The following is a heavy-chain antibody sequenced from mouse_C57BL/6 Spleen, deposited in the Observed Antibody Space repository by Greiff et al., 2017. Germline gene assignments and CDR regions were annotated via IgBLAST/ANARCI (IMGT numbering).Heavy chain of an antibody. CDR3: ARRDYYGSSFYYLDG. CDR1: GYAFSSSW. D-gene: IGHD1-1*01. J-gene: IGHJ2*01. V-gene: IGHV1-82*01. Sequence: VQLVESGPELVKPGASVKISCKASGYAFSSSWMNWVKQRPGKGLEWIGRIYPGDGDTNYNGKFKGKATLTADKSSSTAYMQLSSLTSEDSAVYCCARRDYYGSSFYYLDGWGQGTTLTGSS. CDR2: IYPGDGDT.